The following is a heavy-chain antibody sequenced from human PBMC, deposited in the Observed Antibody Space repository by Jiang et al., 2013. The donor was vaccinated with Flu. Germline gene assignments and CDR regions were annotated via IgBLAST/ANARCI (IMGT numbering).Heavy chain of an antibody. CDR2: INHSGST. J-gene: IGHJ4*02. Sequence: GLLKPSETLSLTCAVYGGSFSGYYWSWIRQPPGKGLEWIGEINHSGSTNYNPSLKSRVTISVDTSKNQFSLKLSSVTAADTAVYYCARLRITMVRGVIMTSVYYFDYWGQGTLVTVSS. CDR1: GGSFSGYY. D-gene: IGHD3-10*01. V-gene: IGHV4-34*01. CDR3: ARLRITMVRGVIMTSVYYFDY.